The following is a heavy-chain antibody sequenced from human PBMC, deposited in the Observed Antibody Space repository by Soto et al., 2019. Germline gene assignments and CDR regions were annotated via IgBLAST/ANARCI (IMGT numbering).Heavy chain of an antibody. CDR1: GYTFTSYY. CDR2: INPSGGST. V-gene: IGHV1-46*03. Sequence: ASVKVSCKASGYTFTSYYMHWVRQAPGQGLEWMGIINPSGGSTSYAQKFQGRVTMTRDTSTSTVYMELSSLRSEDTAVYYCARDPPHSSGLVRNNFDYWGQGTLVTVSS. D-gene: IGHD6-19*01. CDR3: ARDPPHSSGLVRNNFDY. J-gene: IGHJ4*02.